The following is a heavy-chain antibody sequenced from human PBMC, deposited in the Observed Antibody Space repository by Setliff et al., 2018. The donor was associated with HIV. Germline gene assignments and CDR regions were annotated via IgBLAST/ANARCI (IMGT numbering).Heavy chain of an antibody. CDR3: ARGGVYYYDSSGWSMDY. Sequence: ASVKVSCKASGGTFSSYAISWVRRAPGQGLDWMGGIIPVFGTTNYAQKFQGRVTITADESTSTAYMELSSLRSEDTAVYYCARGGVYYYDSSGWSMDYWGQGTPVTVSS. D-gene: IGHD3-22*01. J-gene: IGHJ4*02. CDR1: GGTFSSYA. CDR2: IIPVFGTT. V-gene: IGHV1-69*13.